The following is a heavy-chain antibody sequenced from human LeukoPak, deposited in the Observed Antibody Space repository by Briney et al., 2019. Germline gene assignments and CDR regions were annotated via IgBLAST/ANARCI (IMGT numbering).Heavy chain of an antibody. CDR1: GGSISSYY. V-gene: IGHV4-59*12. CDR3: ARRRYCSSTSCYRYAFDI. Sequence: SETLSLTCTVSGGSISSYYWSWIRQPPGKGLEWIGYIYYSGSTNYNPSLKSRVTISVDTSKNQFSLKLSSVTAADTAVYYCARRRYCSSTSCYRYAFDIWGQGTMVTVSS. D-gene: IGHD2-2*01. J-gene: IGHJ3*02. CDR2: IYYSGST.